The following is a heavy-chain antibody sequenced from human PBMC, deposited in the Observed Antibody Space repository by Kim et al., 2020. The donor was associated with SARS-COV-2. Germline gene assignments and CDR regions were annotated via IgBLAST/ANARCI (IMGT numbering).Heavy chain of an antibody. J-gene: IGHJ6*02. CDR1: GFSLSEYY. V-gene: IGHV3-72*01. Sequence: GGSLRLSCATSGFSLSEYYMGWVRQTPGKGLEWVGRISDKADNYRTEFAASLEDRFRISRDDSRKSLYLHVNSLKTEDTAVYYCVREKRKQLIMKKSRRHYGMDVWGQGTKVTVSS. CDR2: ISDKADNYRT. CDR3: VREKRKQLIMKKSRRHYGMDV. D-gene: IGHD2-2*01.